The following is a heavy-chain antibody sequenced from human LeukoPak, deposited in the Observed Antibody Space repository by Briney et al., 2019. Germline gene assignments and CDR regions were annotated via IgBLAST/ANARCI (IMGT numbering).Heavy chain of an antibody. Sequence: SETLSLTCTVAGGSISSSSYYWGWIRQPPGKGLEWIGSIYYSGSTYYNPSLKSRVTISVDTSKNQFSLKLSSVTAADTAVYYCARQGRKNYDSRGYYYASWGQGTLVTVSS. CDR3: ARQGRKNYDSRGYYYAS. J-gene: IGHJ4*02. CDR2: IYYSGST. D-gene: IGHD3-22*01. V-gene: IGHV4-39*01. CDR1: GGSISSSSYY.